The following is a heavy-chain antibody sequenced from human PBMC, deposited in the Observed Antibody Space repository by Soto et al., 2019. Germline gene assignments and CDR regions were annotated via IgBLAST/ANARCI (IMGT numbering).Heavy chain of an antibody. Sequence: SETLSLTCTVSGGSISTYYWSWIRQPPGKGLEWIGYIYSSGSTNYNPSLKSRVTISVDTSKNQFSLKLSSVTAADTAVYYCARQNGDRLQWRGSYSSPYYYYYMDVWGKGTTVTVSS. CDR3: ARQNGDRLQWRGSYSSPYYYYYMDV. CDR1: GGSISTYY. D-gene: IGHD1-26*01. J-gene: IGHJ6*03. CDR2: IYSSGST. V-gene: IGHV4-59*08.